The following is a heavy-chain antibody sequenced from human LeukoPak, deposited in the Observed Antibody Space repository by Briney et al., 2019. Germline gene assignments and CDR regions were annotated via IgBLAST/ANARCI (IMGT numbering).Heavy chain of an antibody. Sequence: ASVKVSCKASGGTFSSYAISWVRQAPGQGLEWMGGIIPIFGTANYAQKFQGRVTITTDESTSTAYMELSSLRSEDTAVYYCASTYYYDSSGYYFDYWGQGTLVTVSS. CDR3: ASTYYYDSSGYYFDY. CDR2: IIPIFGTA. CDR1: GGTFSSYA. J-gene: IGHJ4*02. V-gene: IGHV1-69*05. D-gene: IGHD3-22*01.